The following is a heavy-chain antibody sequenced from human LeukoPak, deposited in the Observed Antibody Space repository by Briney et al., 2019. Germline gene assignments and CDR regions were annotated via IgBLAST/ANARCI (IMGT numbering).Heavy chain of an antibody. CDR2: INTNTGNP. J-gene: IGHJ6*02. D-gene: IGHD3-3*01. CDR3: AREGFWSGYFQYYYGMDV. Sequence: GASVKVSCKASGYTFTSYAMNWVRQAPGQGLEWMGWINTNTGNPTYAQGFTGRFVFSLDTSVSTAYLQISSLKAEDTAVYYCAREGFWSGYFQYYYGMDVWGQGTTVTVSS. CDR1: GYTFTSYA. V-gene: IGHV7-4-1*02.